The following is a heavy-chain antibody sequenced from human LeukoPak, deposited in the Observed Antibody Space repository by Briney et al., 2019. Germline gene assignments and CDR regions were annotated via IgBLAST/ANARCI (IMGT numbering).Heavy chain of an antibody. J-gene: IGHJ6*02. CDR2: INAGNGNT. Sequence: ASVKVSCKASGYTLTSYAMHWVRQAPGQRLEWMGWINAGNGNTKYSQKFQGRVTITRDTSASTAYMELSSLRSEDTAVYYCASRYSYDYYYYGMDVWGQGTTVTVSS. D-gene: IGHD5-18*01. CDR1: GYTLTSYA. CDR3: ASRYSYDYYYYGMDV. V-gene: IGHV1-3*01.